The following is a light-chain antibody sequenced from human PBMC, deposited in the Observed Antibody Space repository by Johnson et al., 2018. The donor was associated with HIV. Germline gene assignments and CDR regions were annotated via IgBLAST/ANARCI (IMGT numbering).Light chain of an antibody. CDR3: LACETGPRPYV. CDR2: EKN. Sequence: QSVLTQPPSVSAAPGQKVTISCSGSSSNIGNNYVSWYQQLPGTAPKLLISEKNQRPSGIPDRLSDSKSGTSATLAITGLWPEDAGDDSCLACETGPRPYVVGTGTKVPVL. V-gene: IGLV1-41*01. J-gene: IGLJ1*01. CDR1: SSNIGNNY.